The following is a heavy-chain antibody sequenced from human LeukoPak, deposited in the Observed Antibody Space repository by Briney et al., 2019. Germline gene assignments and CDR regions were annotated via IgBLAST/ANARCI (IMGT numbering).Heavy chain of an antibody. J-gene: IGHJ4*02. CDR2: MHGGGTT. V-gene: IGHV3-53*01. D-gene: IGHD6-19*01. CDR3: ARVPDSPGWSLDY. CDR1: GVTVSSNY. Sequence: PGGSLRLSCAASGVTVSSNYMTWVRQSPGKGLEWVSVMHGGGTTNYADSVKDRFTISRDNSKNTLYLQMNNPRAADTAVYYCARVPDSPGWSLDYWGQGTLVTVFS.